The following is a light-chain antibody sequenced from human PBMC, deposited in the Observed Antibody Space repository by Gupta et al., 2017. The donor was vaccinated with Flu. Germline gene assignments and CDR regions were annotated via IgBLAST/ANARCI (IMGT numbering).Light chain of an antibody. V-gene: IGKV1-6*01. CDR2: NAS. Sequence: IQLAQSPSSLSASVGDGVTVTCRASQDIRITLGWYQQKPGKAPKLLIYNASTVQPGVPSRISSSSSGTAFTLIISSRQAEDYATNYCRNEQKCALTFGGGTXVEIK. J-gene: IGKJ4*01. CDR3: RNEQKCALT. CDR1: QDIRIT.